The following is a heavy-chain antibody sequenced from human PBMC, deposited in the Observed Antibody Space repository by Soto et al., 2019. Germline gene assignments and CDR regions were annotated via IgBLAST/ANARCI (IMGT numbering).Heavy chain of an antibody. V-gene: IGHV4-30-2*01. CDR2: IYHSGST. CDR1: GGSISSGGYS. J-gene: IGHJ4*02. D-gene: IGHD5-12*01. CDR3: AGGPGVARNY. Sequence: QLQLQESGSGLVKPSQTLSLTCAVSGGSISSGGYSWSWIRQPPGKGLEWIGYIYHSGSTYYNPSLKTPVTISVDRSKNQFSLKLSSVTAAATGVYYCAGGPGVARNYWGQGTLVTVSS.